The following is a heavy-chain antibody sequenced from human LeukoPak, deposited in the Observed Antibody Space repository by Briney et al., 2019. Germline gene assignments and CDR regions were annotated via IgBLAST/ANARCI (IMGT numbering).Heavy chain of an antibody. D-gene: IGHD3-16*02. CDR2: IYYSGST. V-gene: IGHV4-59*12. Sequence: SETLSLTCTVSGGSISSYYWSWIRQPPGKCLEWIGYIYYSGSTNYNPSLKSRVTISVDTSKNQFSLKLSSVTAADTAVYYCARDRAYDYVWGSYRYPLFDYWGQGTLVTVSS. J-gene: IGHJ4*02. CDR1: GGSISSYY. CDR3: ARDRAYDYVWGSYRYPLFDY.